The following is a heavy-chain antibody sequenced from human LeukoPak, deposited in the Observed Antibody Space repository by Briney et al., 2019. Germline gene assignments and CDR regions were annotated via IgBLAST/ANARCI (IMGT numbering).Heavy chain of an antibody. J-gene: IGHJ4*02. V-gene: IGHV3-30*18. CDR1: GFTFSVYS. CDR3: AKAAVYSRNWTPFDD. CDR2: LSGDETYI. D-gene: IGHD6-13*01. Sequence: PGRSLRLSCAASGFTFSVYSMHWVRQAPGKGLEWVALLSGDETYIDYTDSVKGRFTISRDTSKNTLFLQMNSLRADDTAIYYCAKAAVYSRNWTPFDDWGQGTLVTVSS.